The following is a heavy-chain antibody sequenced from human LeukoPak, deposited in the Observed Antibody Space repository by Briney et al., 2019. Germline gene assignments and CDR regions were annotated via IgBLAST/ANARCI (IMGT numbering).Heavy chain of an antibody. CDR3: AREGGYQYYYAMDV. V-gene: IGHV3-21*04. CDR1: GFTFKTYT. J-gene: IGHJ6*02. D-gene: IGHD3-16*01. CDR2: ISSSSSYI. Sequence: GGSLRLSCAASGFTFKTYTKHWVRQAPGMGLEWVSSISSSSSYIFYADSVKGRFTISRDNAKNSLYLRMSSLRAEDAAVYYCAREGGYQYYYAMDVWGQGTTVTVSS.